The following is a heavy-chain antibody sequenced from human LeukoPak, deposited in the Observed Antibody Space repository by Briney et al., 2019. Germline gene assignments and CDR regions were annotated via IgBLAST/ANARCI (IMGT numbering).Heavy chain of an antibody. V-gene: IGHV1-69*06. CDR2: IIPIFGTA. D-gene: IGHD2-15*01. CDR3: ARGNNAYCSGGSCYPN. CDR1: GGTFSSYA. Sequence: SVKVSCKASGGTFSSYAISWVRQAPGQGLEWMGGIIPIFGTANHAQKFQGRVTITADKSTSTAYMELSSLRSEDTAVYYCARGNNAYCSGGSCYPNWGQGTLVTVSS. J-gene: IGHJ4*02.